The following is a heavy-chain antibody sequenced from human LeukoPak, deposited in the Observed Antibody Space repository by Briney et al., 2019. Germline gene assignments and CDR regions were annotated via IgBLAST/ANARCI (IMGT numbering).Heavy chain of an antibody. D-gene: IGHD2-2*01. CDR3: ARGGFRSSTICYLWDAFDL. J-gene: IGHJ3*01. V-gene: IGHV3-48*03. CDR2: ISSSGSNI. CDR1: GFTFSNYE. Sequence: PGGSLRLSCAASGFTFSNYEMNWVRQAPGKGLEWLSYISSSGSNIYYADSVKGRFTISRDNAKNSLYLQMNSLRAEDTAVYYCARGGFRSSTICYLWDAFDLWGQGTVVTVSS.